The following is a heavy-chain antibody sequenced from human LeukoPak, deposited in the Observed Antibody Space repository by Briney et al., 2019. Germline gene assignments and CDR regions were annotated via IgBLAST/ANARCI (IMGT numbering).Heavy chain of an antibody. J-gene: IGHJ6*03. CDR1: GYTFTSYD. Sequence: ASVKVSCKASGYTFTSYDINWVRQAPGQGLEWMGWIDAYNGNTNYAQKLQGRVTMTTDTSTTTAYMELRSLRLDDTAVYYCARAGSYYYMDVWGKGTTVTVSS. CDR2: IDAYNGNT. D-gene: IGHD1-1*01. CDR3: ARAGSYYYMDV. V-gene: IGHV1-18*01.